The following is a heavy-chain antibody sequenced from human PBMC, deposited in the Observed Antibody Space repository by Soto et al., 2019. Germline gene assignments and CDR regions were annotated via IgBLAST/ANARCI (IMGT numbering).Heavy chain of an antibody. Sequence: GPTVVNPTQTRTLTCTFSGFSLSTRGICVRWIRQPPGKALEWLALIDWDDDKYYSTSLKTRLTIPKDTSKNQVVLTMTNMDPVDTATYYCAGTRYYGSGRGAFDIWGQGTMVTVSS. D-gene: IGHD3-10*01. CDR2: IDWDDDK. V-gene: IGHV2-70*01. J-gene: IGHJ3*02. CDR1: GFSLSTRGIC. CDR3: AGTRYYGSGRGAFDI.